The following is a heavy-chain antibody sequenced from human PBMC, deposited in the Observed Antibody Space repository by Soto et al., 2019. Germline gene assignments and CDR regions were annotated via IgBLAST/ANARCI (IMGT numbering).Heavy chain of an antibody. Sequence: GGSLRLSCAASGFTFSNAWMSWVRQAPGKGLEWVGRIKSKTDGGTTDYAAPVKGRFTISRDDSKNTLYLQMNSLKTEDTAVYYCTTYNDYCDFNTDVWGKGTTVTVSS. J-gene: IGHJ6*03. D-gene: IGHD4-17*01. CDR3: TTYNDYCDFNTDV. V-gene: IGHV3-15*01. CDR1: GFTFSNAW. CDR2: IKSKTDGGTT.